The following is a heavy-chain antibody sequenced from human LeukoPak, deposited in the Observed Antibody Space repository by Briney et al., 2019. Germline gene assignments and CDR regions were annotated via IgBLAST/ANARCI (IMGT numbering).Heavy chain of an antibody. V-gene: IGHV4-59*06. CDR1: GGSISSYY. CDR3: ARDCVTYYYDSSGYSPHNWFDP. Sequence: PSETLSLTCTVSGGSISSYYWSWIRQPPGKGLEWIGYIYYSGSTYYNPSLKSRVTISVDTSKNQFSLKLSSVTAADTAVYYCARDCVTYYYDSSGYSPHNWFDPWGQGTPVTVSS. J-gene: IGHJ5*02. CDR2: IYYSGST. D-gene: IGHD3-22*01.